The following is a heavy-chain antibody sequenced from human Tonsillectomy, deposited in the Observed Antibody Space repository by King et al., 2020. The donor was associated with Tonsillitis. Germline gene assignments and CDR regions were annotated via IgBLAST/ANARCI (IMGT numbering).Heavy chain of an antibody. CDR2: IRYDGSNK. V-gene: IGHV3-30*02. D-gene: IGHD2-15*01. CDR3: ANWASLGSYYFDY. Sequence: VQLVESGGGVVQPGGSLRLSCAASGFTFSSYGMHWVRQAPGKGLEWVAFIRYDGSNKYYADSVKGRFTISRDNSKNTLYLQMNSLRAEDTAVYYCANWASLGSYYFDYWGQGTLVPVSS. CDR1: GFTFSSYG. J-gene: IGHJ4*02.